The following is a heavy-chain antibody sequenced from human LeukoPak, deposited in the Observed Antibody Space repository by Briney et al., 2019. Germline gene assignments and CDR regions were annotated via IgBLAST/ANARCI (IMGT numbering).Heavy chain of an antibody. CDR3: ARGFNDSSGYYYDPLDY. V-gene: IGHV4-34*01. J-gene: IGHJ4*02. CDR2: INHSGST. Sequence: PSETLSLTCAVYGGSFSGYYWSWIRQPPGKGLEWIGEINHSGSTNYNPSLKSRVTISVDTSKNQFSLKLSSVTAADTAVYYCARGFNDSSGYYYDPLDYSGQGTLVTVSS. CDR1: GGSFSGYY. D-gene: IGHD3-22*01.